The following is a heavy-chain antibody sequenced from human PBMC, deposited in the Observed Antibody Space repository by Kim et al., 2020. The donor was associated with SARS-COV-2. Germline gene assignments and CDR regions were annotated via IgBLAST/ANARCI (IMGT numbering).Heavy chain of an antibody. V-gene: IGHV1-2*06. D-gene: IGHD6-25*01. CDR3: GTKVLTRGYRTGIES. CDR2: INANSGGT. J-gene: IGHJ5*02. CDR1: GYTLTGYY. Sequence: ASVKVSCKASGYTLTGYYIHWVRQAPGQGLEWMGRINANSGGTTYAQKFQGRGTMTRDTSISTANMELTRISSEDTALYYYGTKVLTRGYRTGIESWGQG.